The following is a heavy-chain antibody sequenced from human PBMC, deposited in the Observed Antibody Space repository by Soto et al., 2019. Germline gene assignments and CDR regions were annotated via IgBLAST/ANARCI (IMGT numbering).Heavy chain of an antibody. CDR3: GRGRSGQVVVFY. D-gene: IGHD3-22*01. CDR2: IGPESGAT. J-gene: IGHJ4*02. Sequence: ASVKVSCKASGYTFTGHYIHWVRQAPEQGPEWMGEIGPESGATRYAQKFQGRVTMTRDMSITTVYMELNNLSPDDTAVYYCGRGRSGQVVVFYWGQGTPVTVSS. CDR1: GYTFTGHY. V-gene: IGHV1-2*02.